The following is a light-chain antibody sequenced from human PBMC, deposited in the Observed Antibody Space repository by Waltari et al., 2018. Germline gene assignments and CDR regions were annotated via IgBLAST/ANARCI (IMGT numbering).Light chain of an antibody. CDR3: QQYDNWPPWT. CDR2: AAS. CDR1: QSVSSN. Sequence: EIVMTQSPATLSVSPGDRVTLSCSAIQSVSSNLAWYQQKPGQAPRLLIYAASTRASGIPARFSGSGSGTEFTLTISSLQSEDFAVYYCQQYDNWPPWTFGQGTTV. J-gene: IGKJ1*01. V-gene: IGKV3-15*01.